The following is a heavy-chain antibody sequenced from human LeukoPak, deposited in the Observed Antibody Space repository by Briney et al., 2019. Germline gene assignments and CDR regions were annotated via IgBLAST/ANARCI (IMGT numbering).Heavy chain of an antibody. V-gene: IGHV4-4*07. J-gene: IGHJ5*02. CDR1: GGSISSYY. D-gene: IGHD5-18*01. Sequence: NPSETLSLTCTVSGGSISSYYWSWIRQPAGKGLEWIGRIYTSGSTNYNPSLKSRVTISVDTSKNQFSLKLNSVTAADTAMYYCARGSRYSYGALTGWFDPWGQGTLVTVSS. CDR2: IYTSGST. CDR3: ARGSRYSYGALTGWFDP.